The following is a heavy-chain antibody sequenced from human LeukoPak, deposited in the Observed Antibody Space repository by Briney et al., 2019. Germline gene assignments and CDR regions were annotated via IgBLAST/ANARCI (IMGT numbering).Heavy chain of an antibody. J-gene: IGHJ5*02. CDR1: GFTFSYYG. CDR2: IRYVDRDK. V-gene: IGHV3-30*02. Sequence: GGSLRLSCVASGFTFSYYGMRWVRQAPGKGLEWVAFIRYVDRDKYYADSVKGRFTISRDNSKNTLYLQMNSLREDDTAVYYCAKDQWFGESWGQGTLVTVSP. D-gene: IGHD3-10*01. CDR3: AKDQWFGES.